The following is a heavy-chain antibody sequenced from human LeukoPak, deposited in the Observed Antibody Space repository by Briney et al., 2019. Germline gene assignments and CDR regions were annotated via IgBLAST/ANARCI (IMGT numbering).Heavy chain of an antibody. Sequence: ASVKVSCKASGYTFTGYFMHWVRQAPGQGLDWMGWINLNSGGTNYAQMFQGRVTMNRYTYISTAYMELSRLRSDDTAVYYCAGRVTTSHFDYWGQGTLVTVS. CDR2: INLNSGGT. V-gene: IGHV1-2*02. D-gene: IGHD4-17*01. J-gene: IGHJ4*02. CDR1: GYTFTGYF. CDR3: AGRVTTSHFDY.